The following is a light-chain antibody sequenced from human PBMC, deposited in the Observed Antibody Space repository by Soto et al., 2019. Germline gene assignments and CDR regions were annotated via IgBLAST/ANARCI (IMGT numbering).Light chain of an antibody. V-gene: IGLV1-47*01. Sequence: QSVLTQPPSASGTPGQRVTISCSGSSSNIGSNYVYWYQQLPGTAPKLLIYRNNQSPSGVADRFSGSTSGTSASLAISGLRSEDEADYYCAAWDDSLSVHVVFGGGTKVTVL. CDR2: RNN. J-gene: IGLJ2*01. CDR1: SSNIGSNY. CDR3: AAWDDSLSVHVV.